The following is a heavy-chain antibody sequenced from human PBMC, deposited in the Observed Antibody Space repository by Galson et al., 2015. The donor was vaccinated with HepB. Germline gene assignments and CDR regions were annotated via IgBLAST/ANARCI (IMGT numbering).Heavy chain of an antibody. V-gene: IGHV1-46*01. J-gene: IGHJ6*02. CDR2: INPSGGST. CDR3: ARDYGSITMVRGVIVYGMDV. Sequence: SVKVSCKASGYTFTSYYMHWVRQAPGQGLEWMGIINPSGGSTSYAQKFQGRVTMTRDTSTSTVYMELSSLRSEDTAVYYCARDYGSITMVRGVIVYGMDVRGQGTTVTVSS. CDR1: GYTFTSYY. D-gene: IGHD3-10*01.